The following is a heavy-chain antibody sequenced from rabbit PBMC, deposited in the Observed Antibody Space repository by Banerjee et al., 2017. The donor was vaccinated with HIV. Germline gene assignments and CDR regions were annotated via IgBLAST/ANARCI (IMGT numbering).Heavy chain of an antibody. J-gene: IGHJ4*01. Sequence: QEQLEESGGDLVKPGASLTLTCTASGFSFSSSYWICWVRQAPGKGLEWIACIYTGSSGSTWYASWVNGRFTVSETSSTTVTLQMTSLTAADTATYFCARVYAASSGYYNLWGQGTLVT. CDR3: ARVYAASSGYYNL. CDR2: IYTGSSGST. D-gene: IGHD4-2*01. CDR1: GFSFSSSYW. V-gene: IGHV1S45*01.